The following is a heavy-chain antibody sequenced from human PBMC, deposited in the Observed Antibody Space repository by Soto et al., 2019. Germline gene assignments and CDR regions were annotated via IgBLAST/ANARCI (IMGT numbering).Heavy chain of an antibody. CDR3: ARDYSSGWYNYFDY. CDR2: IYHSGST. Sequence: SESLSLTCAVSGYSTSSGYYWGWIRQPPGMGLEWIGSIYHSGSTYYNPSLKSRVTISVDTSKNQFSLSLSFVTAADTAVYYCARDYSSGWYNYFDYWGQGTLVTVSS. J-gene: IGHJ4*02. CDR1: GYSTSSGYY. D-gene: IGHD6-19*01. V-gene: IGHV4-38-2*02.